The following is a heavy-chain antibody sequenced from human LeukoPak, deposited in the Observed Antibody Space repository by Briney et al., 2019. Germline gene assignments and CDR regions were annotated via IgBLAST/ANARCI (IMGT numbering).Heavy chain of an antibody. D-gene: IGHD3-10*01. J-gene: IGHJ4*02. Sequence: GGSLRLSCAASGFTFSSYAMHWVRQAPGKGLEWVAVISYDGSNKYYADSVKGRFTISRDNAKNSLYLQMNSLRVEDTAVYYCASVLWFGGIFFDYWAREPWSPSPQ. V-gene: IGHV3-30-3*01. CDR3: ASVLWFGGIFFDY. CDR2: ISYDGSNK. CDR1: GFTFSSYA.